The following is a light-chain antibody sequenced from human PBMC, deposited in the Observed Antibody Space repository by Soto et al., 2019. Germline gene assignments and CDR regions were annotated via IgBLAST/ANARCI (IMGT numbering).Light chain of an antibody. CDR3: LQDHDYQWT. Sequence: DIQMTQSPSSLSASVGDRVTITCRASQGISNYLAWYQQKPGKAPQLLIYGATTLQSGVPSRFSGSGSGTDFTLTIASLQPEDVATYYCLQDHDYQWTFGQGTKLEIK. J-gene: IGKJ2*02. CDR2: GAT. CDR1: QGISNY. V-gene: IGKV1-27*01.